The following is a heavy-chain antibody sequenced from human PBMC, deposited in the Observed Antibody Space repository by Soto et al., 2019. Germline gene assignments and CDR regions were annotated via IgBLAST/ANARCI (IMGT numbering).Heavy chain of an antibody. CDR1: GFTFKNYG. D-gene: IGHD3-3*01. V-gene: IGHV3-30*18. J-gene: IGHJ5*02. CDR3: AKFPRGNYEPS. Sequence: GGSLRLSCVVSGFTFKNYGMHWVRQAPGKGLEWVSVLSYDGSEKDYAASVRGRFTISRDNSKNTLYLQMNSLRTEDTAIYYCAKFPRGNYEPSWGQGTLVTVS. CDR2: LSYDGSEK.